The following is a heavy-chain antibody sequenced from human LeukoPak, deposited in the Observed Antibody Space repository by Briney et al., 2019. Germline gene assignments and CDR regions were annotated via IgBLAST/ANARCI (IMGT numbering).Heavy chain of an antibody. CDR1: GYTFTSYG. J-gene: IGHJ4*02. D-gene: IGHD3-22*01. CDR2: ISAYNGNT. CDR3: ARDMLYYYDSSGYLLFDY. V-gene: IGHV1-18*01. Sequence: ASVKVSCKASGYTFTSYGISWVRQAPGQGLEWMGWISAYNGNTNYAQKLQGRVTMTTDTSTSTAYMELRSLRSDDTAVYYCARDMLYYYDSSGYLLFDYWGQGTLVTVSS.